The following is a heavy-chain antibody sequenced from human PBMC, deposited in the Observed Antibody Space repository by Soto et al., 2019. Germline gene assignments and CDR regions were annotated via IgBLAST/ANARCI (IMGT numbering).Heavy chain of an antibody. CDR1: GFTFSSYG. CDR3: EKGGGLSGSYYISSSYYFDY. CDR2: ISYDGSNT. J-gene: IGHJ4*02. Sequence: QVQLVESGGGVVQPGRSLRLSCAASGFTFSSYGMHWVRQAPGKGLEWVAIISYDGSNTYYADSVKGRFTISRDNSKNTLYLQMKSLRAEDTSVYYCEKGGGLSGSYYISSSYYFDYWGQGTLVTVSS. D-gene: IGHD1-26*01. V-gene: IGHV3-30*18.